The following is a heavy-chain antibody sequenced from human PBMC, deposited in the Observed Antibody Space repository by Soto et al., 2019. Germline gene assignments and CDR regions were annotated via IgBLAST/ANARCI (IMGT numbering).Heavy chain of an antibody. CDR2: ISSSSSYI. CDR3: ARDGLLGFDY. J-gene: IGHJ4*02. CDR1: GFTFSSYS. V-gene: IGHV3-21*01. D-gene: IGHD3-22*01. Sequence: GGSLRLSCAASGFTFSSYSMNWVRQAPGKGLEWVSSISSSSSYICYADSVKGRFTISRDNAKNSLYLQMNSLRAEDTAVYYCARDGLLGFDYWGQGTLVTVSS.